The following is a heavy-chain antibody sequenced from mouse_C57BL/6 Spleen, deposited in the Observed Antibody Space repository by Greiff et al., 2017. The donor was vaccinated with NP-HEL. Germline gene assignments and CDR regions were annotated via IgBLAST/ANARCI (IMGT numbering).Heavy chain of an antibody. Sequence: VQLQQSGTVLARPGASVKMSCKTSGYTFTSYWMHWVKQRPGQGLEWIGAIYPGNSDTSYNQKFKGKAKLTAVTSASTAYMELSSLTNEDSAVYYCTREDYYGSSLYWYFDVWGTGTTVTVSS. CDR1: GYTFTSYW. D-gene: IGHD1-1*01. CDR3: TREDYYGSSLYWYFDV. J-gene: IGHJ1*03. CDR2: IYPGNSDT. V-gene: IGHV1-5*01.